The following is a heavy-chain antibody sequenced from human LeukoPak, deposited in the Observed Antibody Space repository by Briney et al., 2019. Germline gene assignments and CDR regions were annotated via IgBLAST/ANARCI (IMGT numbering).Heavy chain of an antibody. CDR2: IYYSGTT. J-gene: IGHJ4*02. D-gene: IGHD5-12*01. Sequence: SETLSLTCTVSGGSISSSSYYWGWIRQPPGKGLEWIGNIYYSGTTYYNPSLKSRVTISVDTSKNQFSLRLNSVTATDTAVYYCARLGQWLQGYFDFWGQGTLVTVSS. CDR1: GGSISSSSYY. V-gene: IGHV4-39*01. CDR3: ARLGQWLQGYFDF.